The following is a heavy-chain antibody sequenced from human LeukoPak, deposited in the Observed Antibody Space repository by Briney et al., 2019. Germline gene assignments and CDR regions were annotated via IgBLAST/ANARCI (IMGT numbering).Heavy chain of an antibody. CDR1: GFTFSRYS. CDR3: ARDADDY. V-gene: IGHV3-48*02. J-gene: IGHJ4*02. CDR2: ISAGSSTT. Sequence: PGGSLRLSCAASGFTFSRYSMHWVRQAPGKGLEWVSYISAGSSTTYYADSVKGRFTISRDNAKNSLYLQMDSLRDEDTAVYYCARDADDYWGQGTLVTVSS.